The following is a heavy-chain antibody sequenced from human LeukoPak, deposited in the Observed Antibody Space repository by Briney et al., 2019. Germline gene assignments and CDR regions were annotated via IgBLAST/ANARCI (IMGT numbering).Heavy chain of an antibody. D-gene: IGHD3-22*01. CDR3: ARGMGYYDSSGFDY. Sequence: RPSETLSLTCAVYGGSFSGYYWSWIRQPPGKGLEWIGEINHSGSTNYNPSLKSRVTISVDTSKNQFSLKLSSVTAADTAVYYCARGMGYYDSSGFDYWGQGTLVTVSS. J-gene: IGHJ4*02. V-gene: IGHV4-34*01. CDR1: GGSFSGYY. CDR2: INHSGST.